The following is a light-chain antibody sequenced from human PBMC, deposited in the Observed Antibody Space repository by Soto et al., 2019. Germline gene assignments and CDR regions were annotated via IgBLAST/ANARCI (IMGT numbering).Light chain of an antibody. CDR3: QQYNSYSGT. V-gene: IGKV1-5*03. J-gene: IGKJ1*01. CDR2: KAS. CDR1: QSISSW. Sequence: DIQMTQSPSTLSASVGDRVTITCRSSQSISSWLAWYQQKPGKAPKLLIYKASSLESGVPSRFSGSVSGTEFTLTISSLQPDDFATYYCQQYNSYSGTFGQGTKVDI.